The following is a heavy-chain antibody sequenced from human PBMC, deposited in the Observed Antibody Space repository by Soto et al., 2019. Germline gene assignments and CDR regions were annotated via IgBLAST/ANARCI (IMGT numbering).Heavy chain of an antibody. D-gene: IGHD3-10*01. V-gene: IGHV1-18*04. CDR3: ASTSGEEKRLLWFGELLYGGMDV. Sequence: ASVKVSCKASGYTFTSYGISWVRQAPGQGLEWIGWISAYNGNTNYAQKLQGRVTMTTDTSTSTAYMELRSLRSDDTAVYYCASTSGEEKRLLWFGELLYGGMDVWGQGTTVTVSS. CDR1: GYTFTSYG. CDR2: ISAYNGNT. J-gene: IGHJ6*02.